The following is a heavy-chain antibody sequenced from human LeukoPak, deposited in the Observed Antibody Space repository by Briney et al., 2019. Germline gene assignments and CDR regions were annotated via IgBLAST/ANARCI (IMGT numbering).Heavy chain of an antibody. V-gene: IGHV4-59*01. D-gene: IGHD6-6*01. Sequence: SETLSLTCTVSGGSISIYYWSWIRQPPGKGLECIGYIYYSGSTNYNPSLKSRVTISVDTSKNQFSLKLSSVTAADTAVYYCARARRGSSSSGDLFDYWGQGTLVTVSS. CDR1: GGSISIYY. CDR2: IYYSGST. J-gene: IGHJ4*02. CDR3: ARARRGSSSSGDLFDY.